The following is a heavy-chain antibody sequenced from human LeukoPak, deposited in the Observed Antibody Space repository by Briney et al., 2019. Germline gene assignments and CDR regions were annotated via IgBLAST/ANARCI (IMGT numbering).Heavy chain of an antibody. CDR3: ARLGGATSPFGY. Sequence: PSETLSLTCTVSSGSISSYYWSWIRQPPGKGLEWIGYIYYTGNTNYNPSLKSRVAISVDTSKNQFSLNLSSVTAADTAIYYCARLGGATSPFGYWGQGTLVTVSS. CDR1: SGSISSYY. D-gene: IGHD1-26*01. CDR2: IYYTGNT. J-gene: IGHJ4*02. V-gene: IGHV4-59*08.